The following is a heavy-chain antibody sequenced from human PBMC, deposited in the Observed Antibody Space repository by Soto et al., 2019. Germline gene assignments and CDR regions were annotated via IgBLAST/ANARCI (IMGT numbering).Heavy chain of an antibody. CDR2: IYYSGST. CDR1: GGSISSGGYY. J-gene: IGHJ5*02. Sequence: SETLSLTCTVSGGSISSGGYYWSWIRQHPGKGLEWIGYIYYSGSTYYNPSLKSRVTISVDTSKNQFSLKLSSVTAADTAVYYCARRYDILTGYSYFDPWGQGTLVTVSS. V-gene: IGHV4-31*03. CDR3: ARRYDILTGYSYFDP. D-gene: IGHD3-9*01.